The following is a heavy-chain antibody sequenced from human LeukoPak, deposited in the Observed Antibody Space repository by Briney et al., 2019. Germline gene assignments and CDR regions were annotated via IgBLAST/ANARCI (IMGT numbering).Heavy chain of an antibody. D-gene: IGHD3-3*01. CDR2: INLGGDNT. V-gene: IGHV1-2*02. CDR3: ARHQAIDAIFGVVMCY. CDR1: GYTFTKSY. J-gene: IGHJ4*02. Sequence: ASVKVSCKASGYTFTKSYIHWVRQAPGQRLEWMGLINLGGDNTKYAQNFQGRVTMTRDTSISTAYMELSRLRSDDTAVYYCARHQAIDAIFGVVMCYWGQGTLVTVSS.